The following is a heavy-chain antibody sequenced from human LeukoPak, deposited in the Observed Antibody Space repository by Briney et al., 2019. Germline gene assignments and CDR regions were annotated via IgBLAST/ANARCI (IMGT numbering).Heavy chain of an antibody. CDR2: TYYRSKWYK. D-gene: IGHD6-25*01. CDR1: GDSVSSNSAA. J-gene: IGHJ4*02. CDR3: ARSSGWIDC. Sequence: SQTLSLTCAISGDSVSSNSAAWNWIRQSPSRGLEWLGRTYYRSKWYKHYAVSVKGRISVNPDTFKNQFSLQLNSVTPEDTAVYYCARSSGWIDCWGQGTLVTVSS. V-gene: IGHV6-1*01.